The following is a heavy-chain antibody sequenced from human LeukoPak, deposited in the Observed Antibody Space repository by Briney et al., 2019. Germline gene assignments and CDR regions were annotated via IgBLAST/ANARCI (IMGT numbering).Heavy chain of an antibody. CDR2: ISYDGSNK. D-gene: IGHD6-13*01. Sequence: GGSLRLSCAASGFTFSSYAMHWVRQAPGKGLEWVAVISYDGSNKYYADSVKGRFTISRDNSKNTLYLQMNSLRAEDTAVYYCARGIYSSSWYAGVDYWGQGTLVTVSS. CDR1: GFTFSSYA. CDR3: ARGIYSSSWYAGVDY. J-gene: IGHJ4*02. V-gene: IGHV3-30-3*01.